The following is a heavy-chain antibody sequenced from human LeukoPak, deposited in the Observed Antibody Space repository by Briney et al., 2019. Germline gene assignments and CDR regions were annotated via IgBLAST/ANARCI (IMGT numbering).Heavy chain of an antibody. Sequence: SETLSLTCTVTGGSISSSSYYWGWIRQPPGKGLEWIGSIYYSGSTYYNPSLKSRVTISVDTSKNQFSLKLSSVTAADTAAYYCARGPVGFDPWGQGTLVTVSS. CDR1: GGSISSSSYY. J-gene: IGHJ5*02. V-gene: IGHV4-39*07. CDR2: IYYSGST. CDR3: ARGPVGFDP.